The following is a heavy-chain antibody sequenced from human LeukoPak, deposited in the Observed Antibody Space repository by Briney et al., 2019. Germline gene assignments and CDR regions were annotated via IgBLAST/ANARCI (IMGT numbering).Heavy chain of an antibody. CDR3: ARDRGAHSSGWYYGYY. J-gene: IGHJ4*02. Sequence: ASVKVSCKASGYTFTSYGISWVRQAPGQGLEWMGWISAYNGNTNYAQKLQGRVTMTTDTSTSTAYMELRSLRSDGTAVYYCARDRGAHSSGWYYGYYWGQGTLVTVSS. CDR1: GYTFTSYG. CDR2: ISAYNGNT. D-gene: IGHD6-19*01. V-gene: IGHV1-18*01.